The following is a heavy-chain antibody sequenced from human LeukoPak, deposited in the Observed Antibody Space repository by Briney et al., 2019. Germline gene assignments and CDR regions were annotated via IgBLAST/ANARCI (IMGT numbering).Heavy chain of an antibody. V-gene: IGHV3-7*01. Sequence: GGSLRLSCAASGFIFSNFWMNWVRQAPGKGLEWVANIRQDGVEKYYVDSVKGRFTISRDNAKNSLYLQMNSLRAEDTAVYYCARGSSYGDYDDAFDIWGQGTMVTVSS. J-gene: IGHJ3*02. CDR1: GFIFSNFW. CDR2: IRQDGVEK. CDR3: ARGSSYGDYDDAFDI. D-gene: IGHD4-17*01.